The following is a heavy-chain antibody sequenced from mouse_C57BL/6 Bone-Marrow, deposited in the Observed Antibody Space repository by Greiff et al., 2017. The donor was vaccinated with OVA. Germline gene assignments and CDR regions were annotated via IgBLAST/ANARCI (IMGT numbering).Heavy chain of an antibody. CDR1: GYTFTDYY. CDR3: ARPNGSNHWYFDV. J-gene: IGHJ1*03. V-gene: IGHV1-19*01. Sequence: EVQLQQSGPVLVKPGASVKMSCKASGYTFTDYYMNWVKQSHGKSLEWIGVINPYNGGTSYNQKFKGKATLTVDKSSSTAYMELNSLTSEDSAVYYCARPNGSNHWYFDVWGTGTTVTVSS. CDR2: INPYNGGT. D-gene: IGHD1-1*01.